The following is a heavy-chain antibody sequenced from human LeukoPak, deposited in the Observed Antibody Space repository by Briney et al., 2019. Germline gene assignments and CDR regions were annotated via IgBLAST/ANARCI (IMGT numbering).Heavy chain of an antibody. CDR3: ARDLGLYDYGGNIDF. D-gene: IGHD4-23*01. CDR1: GGSFSGYY. Sequence: SETLSLTCAVYGGSFSGYYWSWIRQPPGKGLEWIGEINHSGSTNYNPSLKSRVTISVDTSKNQFSLKLSSVTAADTAVYYCARDLGLYDYGGNIDFWGQGTLVTVSS. V-gene: IGHV4-34*01. CDR2: INHSGST. J-gene: IGHJ4*02.